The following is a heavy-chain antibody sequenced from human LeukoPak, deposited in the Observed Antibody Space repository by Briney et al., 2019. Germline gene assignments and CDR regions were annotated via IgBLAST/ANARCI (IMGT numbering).Heavy chain of an antibody. CDR3: ARRRGYCSGGSCYGGIDY. Sequence: GGSLRLSCAAPGITFSSYWMSLVRQAPGKGLEWVANIKQDGSEKYYVDSVKGRFTISRDNAKNSLYLQMNSLRAEDTAVYYCARRRGYCSGGSCYGGIDYWGQGTLVTVSS. CDR2: IKQDGSEK. J-gene: IGHJ4*02. D-gene: IGHD2-15*01. V-gene: IGHV3-7*01. CDR1: GITFSSYW.